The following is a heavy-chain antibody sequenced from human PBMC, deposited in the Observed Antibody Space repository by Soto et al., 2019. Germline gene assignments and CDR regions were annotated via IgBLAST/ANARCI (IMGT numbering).Heavy chain of an antibody. CDR2: IDTAGDT. CDR1: GFTFRNYD. J-gene: IGHJ5*02. V-gene: IGHV3-13*01. D-gene: IGHD3-9*01. CDR3: VRGMGDTGYYDNWFDP. Sequence: EVQLVESGGDSVQSGGSLRLSCIDSGFTFRNYDMHWVRQATGKGLEWVSVIDTAGDTYYAGSVKGRFTISREDAKNSLYLQMNSLRAGDTAVYYCVRGMGDTGYYDNWFDPWGQGTLVTVS.